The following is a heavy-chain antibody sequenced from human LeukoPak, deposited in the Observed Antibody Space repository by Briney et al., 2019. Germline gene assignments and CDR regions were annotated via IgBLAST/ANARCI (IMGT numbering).Heavy chain of an antibody. CDR1: GFTFSSYG. V-gene: IGHV3-33*01. CDR2: IWYDGSNK. CDR3: ARIAAAGTDFDY. Sequence: PGGSLTLSCAASGFTFSSYGMHWVRQAPGKGLEGVAVIWYDGSNKYYADSAKGRFTISRDNSKNTLYLQMNSLRAENTAVYYCARIAAAGTDFDYWGQGTLVTVSS. D-gene: IGHD6-13*01. J-gene: IGHJ4*02.